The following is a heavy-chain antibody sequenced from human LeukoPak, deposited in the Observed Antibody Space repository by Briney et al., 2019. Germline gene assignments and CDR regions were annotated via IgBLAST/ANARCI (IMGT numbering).Heavy chain of an antibody. Sequence: PGGSLRLSCAASGFTFSSYAMSWVRQAPGKGLEWVSSISSSSSYIYYADSVKGRFTISRDNAKNSLYLQMNSLRAEDTAVYYCAREAVGYCSGGSCSHDAFDIWGQGTMVTVSS. CDR1: GFTFSSYA. CDR3: AREAVGYCSGGSCSHDAFDI. V-gene: IGHV3-21*01. J-gene: IGHJ3*02. D-gene: IGHD2-15*01. CDR2: ISSSSSYI.